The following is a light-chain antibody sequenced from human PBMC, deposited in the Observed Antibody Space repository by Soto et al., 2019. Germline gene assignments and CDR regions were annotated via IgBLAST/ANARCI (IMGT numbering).Light chain of an antibody. CDR3: HQYGSSLGT. Sequence: EIVLTQSPGTLSLSPGEGATLSCRASQSVTGTNLAWYQQRPGQAPRLLIYDAVRRATGIPDRFSGSGSGTDFTLTISRLEPEDFAVYYCHQYGSSLGTFGQGTK. CDR1: QSVTGTN. CDR2: DAV. J-gene: IGKJ2*01. V-gene: IGKV3-20*01.